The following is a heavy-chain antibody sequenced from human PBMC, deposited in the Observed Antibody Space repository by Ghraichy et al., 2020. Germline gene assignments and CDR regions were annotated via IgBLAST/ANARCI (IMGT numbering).Heavy chain of an antibody. J-gene: IGHJ3*02. CDR3: ARDRPRIAVAGNRDAFDI. Sequence: SVKVSCKASGGTFSSYAISWVRQAPGQGLEWMGGIIPIFGTANYAQKFQGRVTITADESTSTAYMELSSLRSEDTAVYYCARDRPRIAVAGNRDAFDIWGQGTMVTVSS. CDR2: IIPIFGTA. D-gene: IGHD6-19*01. CDR1: GGTFSSYA. V-gene: IGHV1-69*13.